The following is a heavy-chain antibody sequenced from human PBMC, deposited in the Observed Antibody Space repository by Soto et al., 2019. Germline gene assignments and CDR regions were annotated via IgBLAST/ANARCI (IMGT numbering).Heavy chain of an antibody. CDR2: IYYSGST. J-gene: IGHJ6*02. D-gene: IGHD6-19*01. CDR1: GGSISSYY. CDR3: ARQEYSSGPNLGIDV. V-gene: IGHV4-59*08. Sequence: PSETLSLTCTVSGGSISSYYWSWIRQPPWKGLEWIGYIYYSGSTNYNPSLKSRVTISVDTSKNQFSLKLSSVTAADTAVYYCARQEYSSGPNLGIDVWGQGTTVTVSS.